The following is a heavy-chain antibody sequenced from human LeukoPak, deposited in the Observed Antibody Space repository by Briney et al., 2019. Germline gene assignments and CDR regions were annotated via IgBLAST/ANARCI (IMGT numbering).Heavy chain of an antibody. V-gene: IGHV1-58*01. J-gene: IGHJ4*02. D-gene: IGHD3-9*01. CDR3: AAGLFDYDILTGYCRGGY. CDR1: GFTFTSSA. CDR2: IVVAIDDT. Sequence: ASVKVSCKASGFTFTSSAVQWVRQARGQRLEWIGWIVVAIDDTNYAQKFQERVTITRDMSTSTAYMELSSLRSEDTAVYYCAAGLFDYDILTGYCRGGYWGQGTLVTVSS.